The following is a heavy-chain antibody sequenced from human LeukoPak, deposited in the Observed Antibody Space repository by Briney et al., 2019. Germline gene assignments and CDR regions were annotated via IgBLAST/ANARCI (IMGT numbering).Heavy chain of an antibody. Sequence: PGRSLRLSCAASGFTFSSYGMHWVRQAPGKGLEWVAVISYDGSNKYYADSVKGRITISRDNSKNTLYLQMNSLRAEDTAVYYCAKVHSSGFFDYWGQGTLVTVSS. CDR1: GFTFSSYG. D-gene: IGHD6-19*01. J-gene: IGHJ4*02. CDR3: AKVHSSGFFDY. CDR2: ISYDGSNK. V-gene: IGHV3-30*18.